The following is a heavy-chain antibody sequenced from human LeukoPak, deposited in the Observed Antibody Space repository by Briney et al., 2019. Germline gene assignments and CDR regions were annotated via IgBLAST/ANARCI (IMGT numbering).Heavy chain of an antibody. D-gene: IGHD3-3*01. CDR3: ARVGAQYYDFWSGYPWYYYYYMDV. Sequence: ASVKVSCKASGYTFTSYDINWVRQATGQGLEWMGWMNPNSGNTGYAQKFQGRVTITRNTSISTAYMELSSLRSEDTAVYYCARVGAQYYDFWSGYPWYYYYYMDVWGKGTTVTVSS. CDR2: MNPNSGNT. CDR1: GYTFTSYD. J-gene: IGHJ6*03. V-gene: IGHV1-8*03.